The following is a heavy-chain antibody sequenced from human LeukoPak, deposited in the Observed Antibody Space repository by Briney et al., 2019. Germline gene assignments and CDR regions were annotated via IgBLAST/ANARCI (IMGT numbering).Heavy chain of an antibody. D-gene: IGHD3-16*02. Sequence: QPGGSLRLSCAASGFTFDDYAMHWVRQAPGKGLEWVSLISGDGGSTYYADSVKGRFTISRDNSKNSLYLQMNSLRAEDTAVYYCAKFRMITFGGVIGYFDYWGQGTLVTVSS. CDR2: ISGDGGST. J-gene: IGHJ4*02. V-gene: IGHV3-43*02. CDR3: AKFRMITFGGVIGYFDY. CDR1: GFTFDDYA.